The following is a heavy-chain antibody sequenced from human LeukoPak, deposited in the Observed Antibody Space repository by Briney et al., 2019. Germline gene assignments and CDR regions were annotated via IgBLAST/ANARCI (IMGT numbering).Heavy chain of an antibody. V-gene: IGHV4-39*02. D-gene: IGHD3-3*01. J-gene: IGHJ4*02. Sequence: KPSETLSLTCNVSGGTISTSSYYCGWIRQPPGKGLEWIGNIYYTGSAYYNPSLKSRVTISIDTSKNHFSLKLTSVTAADAAVYYCARRYDFWSGFPNYYFDSWGQGTLVTVSS. CDR1: GGTISTSSYY. CDR2: IYYTGSA. CDR3: ARRYDFWSGFPNYYFDS.